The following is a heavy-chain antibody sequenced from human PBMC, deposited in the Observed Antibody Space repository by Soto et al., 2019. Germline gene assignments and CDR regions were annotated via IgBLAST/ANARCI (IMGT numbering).Heavy chain of an antibody. J-gene: IGHJ4*02. D-gene: IGHD3-22*01. V-gene: IGHV3-48*02. CDR2: ISSSSSTI. CDR1: GFTFSSYS. Sequence: GGSLRLSCAASGFTFSSYSMNWVRQAPGKGLEWVSYISSSSSTIYYADSVKGRFTISRDNAKNSLYLQMNSLRDEDTAVYYCARGSRSRYYYDSSGYRYYFDYWGQGTLVTVSS. CDR3: ARGSRSRYYYDSSGYRYYFDY.